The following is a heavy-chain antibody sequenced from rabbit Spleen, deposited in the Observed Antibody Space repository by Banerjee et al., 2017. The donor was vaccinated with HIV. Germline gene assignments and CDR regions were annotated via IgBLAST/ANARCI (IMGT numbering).Heavy chain of an antibody. CDR1: GVSFSDKDV. J-gene: IGHJ4*01. V-gene: IGHV1S45*01. Sequence: EQLVESGGGLVQPEGSLTLTCKASGVSFSDKDVMCWVRQARGKGLEWIACINIVTGKSVYASWAKGRFTMSRASSTTVFLQMTSLTAADTATYFCARDLVAVIGWNFNLWGQGTLVTVS. CDR3: ARDLVAVIGWNFNL. D-gene: IGHD4-2*01. CDR2: INIVTGKS.